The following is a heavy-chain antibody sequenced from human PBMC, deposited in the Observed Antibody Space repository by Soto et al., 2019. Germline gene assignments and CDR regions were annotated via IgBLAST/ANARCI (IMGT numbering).Heavy chain of an antibody. Sequence: PGGSLRLSCAASGFTFNSCAMTWVRQAPGKGVEWVSTISGSSSSTFYADSLKGRFTTSRDNSKNMLYLQMDGLRAEDTAVYYCAKEYIVTTIADAFDIWGQGTMFTVSS. D-gene: IGHD5-12*01. CDR1: GFTFNSCA. J-gene: IGHJ3*02. V-gene: IGHV3-23*01. CDR2: ISGSSSST. CDR3: AKEYIVTTIADAFDI.